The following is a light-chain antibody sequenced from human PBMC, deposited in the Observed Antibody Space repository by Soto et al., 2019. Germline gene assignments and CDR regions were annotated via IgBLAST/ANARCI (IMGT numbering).Light chain of an antibody. J-gene: IGKJ5*01. CDR3: QQYGSSIT. CDR1: QSVGSH. Sequence: EIVMTQSPATLSVSPGERATLSCRASQSVGSHLAWYQQRPGQAPRLLIYGASTRASGIPARFSGSGSGTEFTLTIGSLQSEDFAVYYCQQYGSSITLGQGTRLEIK. CDR2: GAS. V-gene: IGKV3-15*01.